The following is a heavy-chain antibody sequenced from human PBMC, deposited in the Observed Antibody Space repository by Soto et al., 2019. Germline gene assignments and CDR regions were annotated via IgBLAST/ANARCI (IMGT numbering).Heavy chain of an antibody. V-gene: IGHV3-66*01. J-gene: IGHJ6*02. Sequence: EVQLVESGGGLVQPGGSLRLSCAASGFTVSSNYMSWVRQAPGKGLEWVSVIYSGGSTYYADSVKGRFTISRDNSKNTLYLQMNSLRAEDTAVYYCARGYYDILGDYYGMAVWGQGTTVTVSS. CDR2: IYSGGST. D-gene: IGHD3-9*01. CDR1: GFTVSSNY. CDR3: ARGYYDILGDYYGMAV.